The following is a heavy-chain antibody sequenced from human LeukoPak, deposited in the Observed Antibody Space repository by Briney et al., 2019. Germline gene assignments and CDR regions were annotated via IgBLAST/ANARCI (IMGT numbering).Heavy chain of an antibody. CDR2: ISGSGSSI. V-gene: IGHV3-21*01. Sequence: GGTLRLSCAASGFTFSSYGMSWVRQAPGKGLEWVSAISGSGSSIYYADSVKGRFAISRDNAKNSLYLQMNSLRAEDTAVYYCARGSDSSGYYLDYWGQGTLVTVSS. J-gene: IGHJ4*02. CDR3: ARGSDSSGYYLDY. D-gene: IGHD3-22*01. CDR1: GFTFSSYG.